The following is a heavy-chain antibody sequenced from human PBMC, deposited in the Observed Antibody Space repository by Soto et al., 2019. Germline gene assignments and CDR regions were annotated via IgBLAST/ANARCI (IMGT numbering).Heavy chain of an antibody. CDR3: AADQSSSGWYGGYYYYYYGMDV. V-gene: IGHV1-58*01. CDR2: IVVGSGNT. J-gene: IGHJ6*02. CDR1: GFTFTSSA. D-gene: IGHD6-19*01. Sequence: GASVKVSCKASGFTFTSSAVQWVRQARGQRLEWIGWIVVGSGNTNYAQKFQERVTITRDMSTSTAYMELSSLRSEDTAVYYCAADQSSSGWYGGYYYYYYGMDVWGQGTTVTVSS.